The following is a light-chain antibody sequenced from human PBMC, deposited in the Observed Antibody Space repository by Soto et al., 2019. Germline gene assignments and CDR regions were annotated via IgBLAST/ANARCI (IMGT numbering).Light chain of an antibody. CDR3: HQYDSSMWT. V-gene: IGKV3-20*01. Sequence: EIVLTQYPGTLSLSPGERATLSCRASHSVSSNYLAWYQQKPGQAPRLLIYGISTRATGIPDRFSGSGSGTDVTLTISRLEPEDFAVYYCHQYDSSMWTFGQGTKVEI. CDR2: GIS. J-gene: IGKJ1*01. CDR1: HSVSSNY.